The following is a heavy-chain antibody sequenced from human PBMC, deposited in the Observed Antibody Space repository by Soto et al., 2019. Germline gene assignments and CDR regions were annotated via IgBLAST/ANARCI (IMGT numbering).Heavy chain of an antibody. V-gene: IGHV3-9*01. CDR2: ITWNGGTI. J-gene: IGHJ5*02. D-gene: IGHD6-13*01. CDR1: GFAFDDYV. CDR3: AKGGSAALIAPSGRDNWFDP. Sequence: GGSLRLSCAASGFAFDDYVMHWVRQPPGRGLEWVSGITWNGGTIRYVDSVRGRFTISRDNAENSLYLQMNSLRPEDTAVYYCAKGGSAALIAPSGRDNWFDPWGQGTQVTVSS.